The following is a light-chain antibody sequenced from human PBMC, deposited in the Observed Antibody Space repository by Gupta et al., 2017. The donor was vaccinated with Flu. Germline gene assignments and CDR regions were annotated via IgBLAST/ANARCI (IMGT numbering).Light chain of an antibody. CDR3: QQESSERPLFT. Sequence: PFSAVEPDTRSCRAWPRSSMSYLAWYQEKQDHAPALLISGSCAQAKGTSDRYSGSGGGTDTNVTISRRELEDFEVYYCQQESSERPLFTFGLGTKLEIK. CDR2: GSC. V-gene: IGKV3-20*01. CDR1: PRSSMSY. J-gene: IGKJ2*01.